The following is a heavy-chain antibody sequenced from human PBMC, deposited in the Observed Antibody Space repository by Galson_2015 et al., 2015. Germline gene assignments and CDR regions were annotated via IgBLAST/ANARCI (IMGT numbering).Heavy chain of an antibody. D-gene: IGHD2-2*01. V-gene: IGHV3-30*18. J-gene: IGHJ4*02. CDR2: ISYDERNK. CDR1: GFTFSNYD. Sequence: SLRLSCAASGFTFSNYDMHWVRQAAGKGLEWVAVISYDERNKFYADPVRGRFTISRDNSKNMLYLQMNSLRPEDTAVYYCPKTSRGFCSSASCQTVNYWGQGTLVTVSS. CDR3: PKTSRGFCSSASCQTVNY.